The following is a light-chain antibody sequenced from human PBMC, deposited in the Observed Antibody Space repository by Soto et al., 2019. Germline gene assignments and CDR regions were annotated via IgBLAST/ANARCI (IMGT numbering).Light chain of an antibody. J-gene: IGKJ1*01. V-gene: IGKV1-5*03. CDR1: QTISNW. CDR3: QQYSSYPRT. CDR2: KAS. Sequence: DIQMTQSPFTLSAFLGDRVTITCRASQTISNWLAWYQQKPGKAPKLLIYKASGLEGGVPSRFSGSGSGTEFNLTINNLQPDDFATYFCQQYSSYPRTFGQGTKVES.